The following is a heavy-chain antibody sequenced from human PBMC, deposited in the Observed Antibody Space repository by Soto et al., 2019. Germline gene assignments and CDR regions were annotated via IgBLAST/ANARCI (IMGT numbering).Heavy chain of an antibody. J-gene: IGHJ4*02. CDR1: GGSFSGYY. D-gene: IGHD2-15*01. Sequence: SETLSLTCAVYGGSFSGYYWSWIRQPPGKGLEWIGEINHSGSTNYNPSLESRVTISVDTSKNQFSLKLSSVTAADTAVYYCARGGYCSGGSCYRLDYWGQGTLVTVCS. V-gene: IGHV4-34*01. CDR3: ARGGYCSGGSCYRLDY. CDR2: INHSGST.